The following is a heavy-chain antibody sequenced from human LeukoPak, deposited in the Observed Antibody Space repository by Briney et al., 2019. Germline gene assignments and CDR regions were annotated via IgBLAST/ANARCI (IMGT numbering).Heavy chain of an antibody. CDR3: AELGITMIGGV. Sequence: GGSLRLSCVASGFTLSSYAGPWVRQAPGKGLEWVSYISSSGSTIYYADSVKGRFTISRDNAKNSLYLQMNSLRAEDTAVYYCAELGITMIGGVWGKGTTVTISS. V-gene: IGHV3-48*03. CDR1: GFTLSSYA. D-gene: IGHD3-10*02. CDR2: ISSSGSTI. J-gene: IGHJ6*04.